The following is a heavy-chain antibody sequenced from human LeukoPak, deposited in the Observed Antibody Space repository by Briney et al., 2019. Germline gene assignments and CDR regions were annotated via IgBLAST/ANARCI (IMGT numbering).Heavy chain of an antibody. CDR1: GGSISSSSYY. J-gene: IGHJ4*02. CDR3: ARLRVAGTLVDY. V-gene: IGHV4-39*01. D-gene: IGHD6-19*01. Sequence: PSETLSLTCTVSGGSISSSSYYWGWIRQPPGKGLEWIGSIYYTGNTYFNPSVKSRVTISVDTSKNQFSLRLSSVTAADTAVYYCARLRVAGTLVDYXGQGALVTVS. CDR2: IYYTGNT.